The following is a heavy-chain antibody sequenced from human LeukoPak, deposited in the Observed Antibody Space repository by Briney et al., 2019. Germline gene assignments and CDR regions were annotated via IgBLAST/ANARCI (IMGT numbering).Heavy chain of an antibody. CDR3: ARGSPFDRELLFV. D-gene: IGHD2-2*01. V-gene: IGHV1-24*01. CDR1: GYTLTELS. Sequence: GASVKVSCKVSGYTLTELSMHWVRQAPGKGLEWMGGFDPEDGETIYAQKFQGRVTVTEDTSTDTAYMELSSLRSEDTAVYYCARGSPFDRELLFVWGQGTLVTVSS. J-gene: IGHJ4*02. CDR2: FDPEDGET.